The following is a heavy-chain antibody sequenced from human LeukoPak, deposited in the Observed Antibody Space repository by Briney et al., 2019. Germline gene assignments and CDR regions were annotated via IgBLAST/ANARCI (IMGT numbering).Heavy chain of an antibody. J-gene: IGHJ3*02. CDR2: ISSSSSYI. Sequence: GGSLRLSCAASGFTFSSYSMNWVRQAPGKGLEWVSSISSSSSYIYYADSVKGRFTISRDNAKNSLYLQMNSLRAEDTAVYYCARYPDYYDSSGAFDIWGQGTMVTVSS. CDR1: GFTFSSYS. V-gene: IGHV3-21*01. CDR3: ARYPDYYDSSGAFDI. D-gene: IGHD3-22*01.